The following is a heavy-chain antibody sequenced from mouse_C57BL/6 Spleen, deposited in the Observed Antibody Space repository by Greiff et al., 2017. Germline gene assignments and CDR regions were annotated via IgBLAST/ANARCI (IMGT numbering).Heavy chain of an antibody. J-gene: IGHJ4*01. Sequence: QVQLQQPGAELVRPGSSVKLSCKASGYTFTSYWMHWVKQRPIQGLEWIGNIDPSDSETHYNQKFKDKATLTVDKSSSTAYMQLSSLTSEDSAVYYCARSIYYGNYDYAMDYWGQGTSVTVSS. CDR3: ARSIYYGNYDYAMDY. V-gene: IGHV1-52*01. CDR2: IDPSDSET. D-gene: IGHD2-1*01. CDR1: GYTFTSYW.